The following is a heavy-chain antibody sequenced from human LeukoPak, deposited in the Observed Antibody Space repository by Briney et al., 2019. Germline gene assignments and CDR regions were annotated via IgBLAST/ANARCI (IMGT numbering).Heavy chain of an antibody. J-gene: IGHJ4*02. V-gene: IGHV4-39*01. Sequence: SETLSLTCTVSGGSISNGNYYWAWIRQPPGKGLESIVKIHNSGNAYYNPSPKRRVTITVNAPRNQVSLNLNSVTAGDTAVYFCASGYSTTLDFWVQGTLVTVSS. CDR2: IHNSGNA. CDR3: ASGYSTTLDF. CDR1: GGSISNGNYY. D-gene: IGHD6-13*01.